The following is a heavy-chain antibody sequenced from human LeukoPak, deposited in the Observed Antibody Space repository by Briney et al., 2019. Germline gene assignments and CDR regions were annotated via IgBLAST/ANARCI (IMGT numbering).Heavy chain of an antibody. D-gene: IGHD2-8*01. V-gene: IGHV3-7*03. J-gene: IGHJ4*02. CDR1: GFKLSSFW. CDR2: IKEDGSEK. CDR3: AKETNGVSD. Sequence: PGGSLRLSCAASGFKLSSFWMSWVRQAPGKGLEWVAKIKEDGSEKYYVDSVKGRFTISRDNSKNSLYLQMNSLRAEDTALYYCAKETNGVSDWGQGTLVTVSS.